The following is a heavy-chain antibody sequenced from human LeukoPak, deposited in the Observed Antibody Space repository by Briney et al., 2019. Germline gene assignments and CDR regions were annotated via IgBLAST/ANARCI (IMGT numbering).Heavy chain of an antibody. V-gene: IGHV4-39*07. CDR3: ARDVRIVGATSLDY. CDR1: GGSISSYY. D-gene: IGHD1-26*01. Sequence: SETLSLTCSVSGGSISSYYWGWIRQPPGKGLEWIGSIYYSGSTYYNPSLKSRVTISVDTSKNQFSLKLSSVTAADTAVYYCARDVRIVGATSLDYWGQGTLVTVSS. J-gene: IGHJ4*02. CDR2: IYYSGST.